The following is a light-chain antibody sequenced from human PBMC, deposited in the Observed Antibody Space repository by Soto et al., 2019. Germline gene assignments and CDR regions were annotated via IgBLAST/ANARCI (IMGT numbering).Light chain of an antibody. J-gene: IGKJ4*01. CDR1: QDISNY. V-gene: IGKV1-33*01. CDR3: QQYDNLPIT. CDR2: DAS. Sequence: DIPMTQSPSSLSASVGDRVTITCQASQDISNYLNWYQQKPGKAPKLLIYDASNLETGVPSRFSGSGSGTDFTFTISSLQPEDIATYYCQQYDNLPITFGGGTKVEIQ.